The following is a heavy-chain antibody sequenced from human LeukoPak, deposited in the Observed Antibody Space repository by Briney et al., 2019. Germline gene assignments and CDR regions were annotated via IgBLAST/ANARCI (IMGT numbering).Heavy chain of an antibody. V-gene: IGHV3-48*02. CDR2: ISTSSSTI. D-gene: IGHD1-14*01. Sequence: GGSLRLSCAASGFTFNMNWVRQAPGKGLEWVSYISTSSSTIYYADSVKGRFTISRDNAKNSLYLQMNSLRDEDTAVYYCARDLTLSYWGQGTLVTVSS. CDR1: GFTFN. CDR3: ARDLTLSY. J-gene: IGHJ4*02.